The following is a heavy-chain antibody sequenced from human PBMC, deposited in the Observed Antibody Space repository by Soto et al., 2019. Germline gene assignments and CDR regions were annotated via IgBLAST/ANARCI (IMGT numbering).Heavy chain of an antibody. CDR2: ISGSGGST. Sequence: GGSLRLSCAASGFTFSSYAMSWVRQAPGKGLEWVSAISGSGGSTYYADSVKGRFTISRDNSKNTLYLQMNSLRAEDTAVYYCANSAFRGSSWGKYFDYWGQGTLVTVSS. D-gene: IGHD6-13*01. CDR3: ANSAFRGSSWGKYFDY. J-gene: IGHJ4*02. CDR1: GFTFSSYA. V-gene: IGHV3-23*01.